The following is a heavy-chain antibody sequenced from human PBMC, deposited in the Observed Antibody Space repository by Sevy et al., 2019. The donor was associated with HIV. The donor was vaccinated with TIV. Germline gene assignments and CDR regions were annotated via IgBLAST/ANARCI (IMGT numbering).Heavy chain of an antibody. V-gene: IGHV3-33*01. CDR1: GFPFSTYG. Sequence: GGSLRLSCAASGFPFSTYGMHWVRQAPGKGLEWVAVIWYDGSNRYYVDSVKGRFTISRDDSKNTVYLQMNSLRAEDTGVYYCARDDRLGESSFDYYYGMDVWGQGTTVTVSS. J-gene: IGHJ6*02. CDR3: ARDDRLGESSFDYYYGMDV. D-gene: IGHD3-16*02. CDR2: IWYDGSNR.